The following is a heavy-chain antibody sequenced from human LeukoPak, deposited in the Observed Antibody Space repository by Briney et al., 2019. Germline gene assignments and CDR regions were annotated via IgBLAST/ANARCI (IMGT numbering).Heavy chain of an antibody. D-gene: IGHD6-19*01. CDR2: INPNSGGT. CDR1: GHTFTGYY. Sequence: ASVKVSCKASGHTFTGYYMHWVRQAPGQGLEWMGWINPNSGGTNYAQKFQGRVTMTRDTSISTAYMELSRLRSDDTAVYYCARERIVAGTGTFDSWGQGTLVTASS. CDR3: ARERIVAGTGTFDS. J-gene: IGHJ4*02. V-gene: IGHV1-2*02.